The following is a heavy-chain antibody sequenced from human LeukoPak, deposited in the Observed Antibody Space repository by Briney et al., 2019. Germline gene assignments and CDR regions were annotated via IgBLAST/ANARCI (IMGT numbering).Heavy chain of an antibody. Sequence: SETLSLTCAVYGGSFSGYYWSWIRQPPGKGLEWIGEINHSGSTNYNPSLKSRVTISVDTSKNQFSLKLSSVTAADTVVYYCAKAVTATSGRFSLDYWGQGTLVTVSS. J-gene: IGHJ4*02. CDR2: INHSGST. D-gene: IGHD2-21*02. CDR1: GGSFSGYY. CDR3: AKAVTATSGRFSLDY. V-gene: IGHV4-34*01.